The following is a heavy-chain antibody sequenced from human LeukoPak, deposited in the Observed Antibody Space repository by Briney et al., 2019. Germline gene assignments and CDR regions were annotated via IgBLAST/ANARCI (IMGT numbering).Heavy chain of an antibody. Sequence: SETLSLTCTVSGYSISAVPYWGWFRQAPGKGLEWIANIYHTGSAYYNPSLKSRLTVSIDASKNQFSLGLASVTAADTAVYYCARYSRAHPDYFFDYWGQGTLVTVSS. J-gene: IGHJ4*02. V-gene: IGHV4-38-2*02. D-gene: IGHD3-9*01. CDR1: GYSISAVPY. CDR2: IYHTGSA. CDR3: ARYSRAHPDYFFDY.